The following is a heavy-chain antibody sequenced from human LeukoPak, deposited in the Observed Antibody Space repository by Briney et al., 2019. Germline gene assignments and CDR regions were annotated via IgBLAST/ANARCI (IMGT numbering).Heavy chain of an antibody. CDR1: GGSFGGYY. Sequence: SETLSLTCGVYGGSFGGYYWSWIRQPPGKGLEWIGEINHRGSTNYNPSLKSRVTMSVDTSKNQFSLKLSSVTAADTAVYYCARGESYGDYFGAFDIWGQGTMVTVSS. CDR3: ARGESYGDYFGAFDI. CDR2: INHRGST. V-gene: IGHV4-34*01. D-gene: IGHD4-17*01. J-gene: IGHJ3*02.